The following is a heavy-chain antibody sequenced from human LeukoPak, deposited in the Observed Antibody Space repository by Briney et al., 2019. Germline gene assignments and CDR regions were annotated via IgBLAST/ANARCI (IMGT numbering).Heavy chain of an antibody. Sequence: SETLSLTCTVSGGSISSSSYYWSWIRQPPGKGLEWIGEINHSGSTNYNPSLKSRVTISVDTSKNQFSLKLSSVTAADTAVYYCATATMVRGVITPWGQGTLVTVSS. D-gene: IGHD3-10*01. V-gene: IGHV4-39*07. J-gene: IGHJ5*02. CDR3: ATATMVRGVITP. CDR1: GGSISSSSYY. CDR2: INHSGST.